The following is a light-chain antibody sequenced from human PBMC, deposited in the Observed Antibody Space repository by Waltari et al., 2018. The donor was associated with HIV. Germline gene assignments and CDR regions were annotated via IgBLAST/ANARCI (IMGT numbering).Light chain of an antibody. CDR2: EVN. J-gene: IGLJ2*01. CDR1: SSDVGAYNL. V-gene: IGLV2-23*02. Sequence: SALTQPASVSGSPGQSITISYTGTSSDVGAYNLVSWYQQHPGKAPKFIIYEVNKRPSEVSIRFSVSKSGNTASLTISGLQAEDEADYYCCSYAGRSTLEVFGGGTKVTVL. CDR3: CSYAGRSTLEV.